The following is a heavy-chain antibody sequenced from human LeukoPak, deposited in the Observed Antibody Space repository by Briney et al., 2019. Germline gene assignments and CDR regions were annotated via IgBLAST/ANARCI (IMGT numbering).Heavy chain of an antibody. CDR1: GGSSSGYY. CDR2: INHSGST. CDR3: ARSNRIAARPYYYYMDV. J-gene: IGHJ6*03. V-gene: IGHV4-34*01. D-gene: IGHD6-6*01. Sequence: SETLSLTCAVYGGSSSGYYWSWIRQPPGKGLEWIGEINHSGSTNYNPSLKSRVTISVDTSKNQFSLKLSSVTAADTAVYYCARSNRIAARPYYYYMDVWGKGTTVTVSS.